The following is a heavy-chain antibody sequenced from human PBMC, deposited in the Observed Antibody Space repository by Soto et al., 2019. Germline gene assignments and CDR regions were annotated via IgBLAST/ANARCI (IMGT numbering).Heavy chain of an antibody. CDR3: ARDLYCGGDCYPHDAFDI. CDR1: GGTFSSYT. D-gene: IGHD2-21*02. Sequence: GASLKVSCKASGGTFSSYTISWVRQAPGQGLEWMGRIIPILGIANYAQKFQGRVTITADKSTSTAYMELSSLRSEDTAVYYCARDLYCGGDCYPHDAFDIWGQGTMVTVSS. J-gene: IGHJ3*02. V-gene: IGHV1-69*04. CDR2: IIPILGIA.